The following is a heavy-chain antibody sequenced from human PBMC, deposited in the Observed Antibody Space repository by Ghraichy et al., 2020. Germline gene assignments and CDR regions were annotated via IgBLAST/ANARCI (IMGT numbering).Heavy chain of an antibody. Sequence: GGSLRLSCAASGFTFSDYYMSWIRQAPGKGLEWVSYISSSSSYTNYADSVKGRFTISRDNAKNSLYLQMNSLRAEDTAVYYCERRAGGSGYYYYYGMDVWGQGTTVTVSS. CDR3: ERRAGGSGYYYYYGMDV. V-gene: IGHV3-11*06. CDR1: GFTFSDYY. J-gene: IGHJ6*02. D-gene: IGHD2-15*01. CDR2: ISSSSSYT.